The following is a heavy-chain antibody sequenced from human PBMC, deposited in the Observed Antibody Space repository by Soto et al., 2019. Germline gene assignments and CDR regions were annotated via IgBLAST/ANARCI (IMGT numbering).Heavy chain of an antibody. CDR1: GGTFSSYA. J-gene: IGHJ4*02. CDR3: ARDAPPGAVAGNYFDY. CDR2: IIPIFGTA. Sequence: SVKVSCKASGGTFSSYAISWVRQAPGQELEWMGGIIPIFGTANYAQKFQGRVTITADESTSTAYMELSSLRSEDTAVYYCARDAPPGAVAGNYFDYWGQGTLVTVSS. D-gene: IGHD6-19*01. V-gene: IGHV1-69*13.